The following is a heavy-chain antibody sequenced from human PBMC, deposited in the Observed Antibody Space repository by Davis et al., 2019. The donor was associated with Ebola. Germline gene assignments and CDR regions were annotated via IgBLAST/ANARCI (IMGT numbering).Heavy chain of an antibody. Sequence: GGPLRLSCAASGFTFSSYGMHWVRQAPGKGLEWVAVIWFDGSNKYYADSVKGRFTISRDNSKNTLYLQMNGLRVEDTAIYYCAKDTSNIWFDIWGQGTNVTVSS. J-gene: IGHJ3*02. CDR2: IWFDGSNK. V-gene: IGHV3-33*06. CDR1: GFTFSSYG. D-gene: IGHD1-26*01. CDR3: AKDTSNIWFDI.